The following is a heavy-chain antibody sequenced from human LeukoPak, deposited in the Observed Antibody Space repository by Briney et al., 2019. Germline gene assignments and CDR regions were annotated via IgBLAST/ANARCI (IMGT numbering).Heavy chain of an antibody. CDR2: IYYTGSV. D-gene: IGHD3-22*01. Sequence: PSETLSLTCTVSGXSIISSDYWSWIRQSPGKGLEWIGYIYYTGSVYYNPSLKSRVTISIDSSKNQFSLRLSSVTAADTAVYYCARFSGYYYYVDYWGQGTLVTVSS. CDR3: ARFSGYYYYVDY. J-gene: IGHJ4*02. V-gene: IGHV4-59*01. CDR1: GXSIISSDY.